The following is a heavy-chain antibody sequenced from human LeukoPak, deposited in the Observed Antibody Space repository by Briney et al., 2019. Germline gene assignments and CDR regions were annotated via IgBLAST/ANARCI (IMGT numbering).Heavy chain of an antibody. J-gene: IGHJ3*02. Sequence: PGGSLRLSCTASGFTFRNFWMTWVRQAPGKGLEWVAMIQEDGSGKYYVDSVKGRFTISRDNAKRSLYLQVDSLRAEDTAVYYCAREGVLGAFDIWGQGKMVTVSS. V-gene: IGHV3-7*01. D-gene: IGHD2/OR15-2a*01. CDR3: AREGVLGAFDI. CDR2: IQEDGSGK. CDR1: GFTFRNFW.